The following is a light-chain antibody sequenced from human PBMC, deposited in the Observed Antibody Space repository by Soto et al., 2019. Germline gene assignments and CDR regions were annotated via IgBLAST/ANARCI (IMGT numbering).Light chain of an antibody. Sequence: IVMTQSPATMSVSPVSRATLSCRASQSVSRKLAWYQQKPGQAPTPLIFDASTRATGVPATFSGSGSGTDFTLTISSLESEDFAVYYCQQRSNFITFGQGTRLEI. J-gene: IGKJ5*01. CDR2: DAS. CDR1: QSVSRK. CDR3: QQRSNFIT. V-gene: IGKV3-11*01.